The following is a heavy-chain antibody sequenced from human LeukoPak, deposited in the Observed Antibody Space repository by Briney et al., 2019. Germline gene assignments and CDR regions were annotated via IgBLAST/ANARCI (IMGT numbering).Heavy chain of an antibody. CDR3: ARDRRFSYYYYMDV. CDR1: GGSISSGSYY. CDR2: IYTSGST. D-gene: IGHD3-10*01. V-gene: IGHV4-61*02. Sequence: PSETLSLTCTVSGGSISSGSYYWSWIRQPAGKGLEWIGCIYTSGSTNYNPSLKSRVTISVDTSKNQFSLKLSSVTAADTAVYYCARDRRFSYYYYMDVWGKGTTVTVSS. J-gene: IGHJ6*03.